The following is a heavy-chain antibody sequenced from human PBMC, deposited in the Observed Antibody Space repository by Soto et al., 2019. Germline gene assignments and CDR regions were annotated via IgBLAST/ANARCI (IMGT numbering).Heavy chain of an antibody. Sequence: QVQRVESGGGVVQPGRSLRLSCAGSGFSFSSYAVHWVRQAPGKGLEWVAVMAYDESKINYADSVKGRFTISRDNSKNTFFLQLNGLRPEDTAVYFCAKDRGSGTLRYYGMDVWGQGTTVTVS. CDR2: MAYDESKI. CDR1: GFSFSSYA. J-gene: IGHJ6*02. V-gene: IGHV3-30*18. CDR3: AKDRGSGTLRYYGMDV. D-gene: IGHD3-10*01.